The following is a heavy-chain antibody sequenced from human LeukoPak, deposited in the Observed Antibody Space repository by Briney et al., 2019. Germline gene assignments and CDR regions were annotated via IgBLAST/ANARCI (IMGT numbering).Heavy chain of an antibody. V-gene: IGHV3-33*01. CDR3: ASFRGELEITMIVVAVDY. CDR2: IWYDGSNK. CDR1: GFTFSSYG. J-gene: IGHJ4*02. D-gene: IGHD3-22*01. Sequence: PGGSLRLSCAASGFTFSSYGMHWVRQAPGKGLEWVAVIWYDGSNKYYADSVKGRFTISRDNSKNTLYLQMNSLRAEDTAVYYCASFRGELEITMIVVAVDYWGQGTLVTVSS.